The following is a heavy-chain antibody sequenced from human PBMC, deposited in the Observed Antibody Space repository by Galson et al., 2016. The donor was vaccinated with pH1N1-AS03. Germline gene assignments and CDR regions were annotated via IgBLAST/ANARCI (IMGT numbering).Heavy chain of an antibody. CDR2: IRWDGAT. J-gene: IGHJ4*02. CDR3: VRDMGTTTAASGF. D-gene: IGHD6-13*01. Sequence: SLRLSCAATGFTFDYYAMHWIRQRPGKGLEWVSGIRWDGATGYADSVQGRSTISRNQAKTSLYLQMTSLKIEDTALYYCVRDMGTTTAASGFWGQGILVTVSS. V-gene: IGHV3-9*01. CDR1: GFTFDYYA.